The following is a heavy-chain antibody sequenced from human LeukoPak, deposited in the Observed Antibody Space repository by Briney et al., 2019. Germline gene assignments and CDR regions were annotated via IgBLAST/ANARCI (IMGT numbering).Heavy chain of an antibody. CDR2: FHYSGSN. V-gene: IGHV4-39*01. Sequence: SETLSLTCTVSSDSISGTYYYWGWIRQSPDKGLEWIGTFHYSGSNYYNPSLKSRITLSVDTSKNQFSLSLISVTAADTAVYFCARQATFGYAYAYYFDLWGQGTLVTVSS. CDR1: SDSISGTYYY. J-gene: IGHJ4*02. CDR3: ARQATFGYAYAYYFDL. D-gene: IGHD3-16*01.